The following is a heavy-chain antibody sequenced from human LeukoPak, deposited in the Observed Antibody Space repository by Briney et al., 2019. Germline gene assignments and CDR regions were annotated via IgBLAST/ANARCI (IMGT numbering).Heavy chain of an antibody. D-gene: IGHD3-10*01. CDR2: ISNTGVT. V-gene: IGHV3-69-1*01. CDR3: ARYYYGSGNYRTFDR. CDR1: GFILSDFT. J-gene: IGHJ4*02. Sequence: GGSLRLSCAASGFILSDFTMNWVRQAPGKGLEWVSTISNTGVTHYADSVKGRFTISRDSAKNSQYLQIYSLRDEDTAVYYCARYYYGSGNYRTFDRWGQGTLVIVSS.